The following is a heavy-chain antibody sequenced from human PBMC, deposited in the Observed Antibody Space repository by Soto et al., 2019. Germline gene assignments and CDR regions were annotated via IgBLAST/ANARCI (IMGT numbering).Heavy chain of an antibody. J-gene: IGHJ5*02. CDR1: GGTLISYS. CDR2: ISPYNGNT. CDR3: ARGSWFDP. V-gene: IGHV1-18*01. Sequence: GAPVKVSCKASGGTLISYSISWVRQAPGQGLEWMGGISPYNGNTNYAQKLQGRVTMTADTSTSTAYMELRSLRSDDTAVYYCARGSWFDPWGQGTLVTVS.